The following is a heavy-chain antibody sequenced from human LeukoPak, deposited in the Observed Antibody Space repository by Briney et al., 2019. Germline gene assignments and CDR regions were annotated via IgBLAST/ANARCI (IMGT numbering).Heavy chain of an antibody. V-gene: IGHV3-21*01. J-gene: IGHJ4*02. CDR1: GFTFSSYS. CDR3: ARTAYDSSGYYYLNYFDY. Sequence: GGSLRLSCAASGFTFSSYSMNWVRQAPGKGLEWVSSISSSSSYIYYADSVKGRFTISRDNAKNSLYLQMNSLRAEDTAVYYCARTAYDSSGYYYLNYFDYWGQGTLVTVSS. D-gene: IGHD3-22*01. CDR2: ISSSSSYI.